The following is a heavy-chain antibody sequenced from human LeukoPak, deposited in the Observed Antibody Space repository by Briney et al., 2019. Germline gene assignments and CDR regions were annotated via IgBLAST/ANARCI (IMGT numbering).Heavy chain of an antibody. CDR1: GFTFSSYG. J-gene: IGHJ3*02. V-gene: IGHV3-30*18. Sequence: GGSLRLSCAASGFTFSSYGMPWVRQAPGKGLEWVAVISYDGSNKYYADPVKGRFTISRDNSKNTLYLQMNSLRAEDTAVYYCAKDSGVPAAMYAFDIWGQGTMVTVSS. CDR3: AKDSGVPAAMYAFDI. CDR2: ISYDGSNK. D-gene: IGHD2-2*01.